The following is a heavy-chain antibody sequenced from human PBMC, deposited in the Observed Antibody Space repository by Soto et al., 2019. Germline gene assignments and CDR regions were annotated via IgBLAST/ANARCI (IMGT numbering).Heavy chain of an antibody. CDR2: ISSGGSA. D-gene: IGHD2-8*01. Sequence: SETLSLTCNVSGGSINSYYWSWIRQPAGKGLEWIGRISSGGSAIYNPSLKSRVTISVDTSKNQFSLRLTSVTAADTAVYFCERDAYPNWFDFWGQGNLVTVSS. V-gene: IGHV4-4*07. CDR1: GGSINSYY. CDR3: ERDAYPNWFDF. J-gene: IGHJ5*01.